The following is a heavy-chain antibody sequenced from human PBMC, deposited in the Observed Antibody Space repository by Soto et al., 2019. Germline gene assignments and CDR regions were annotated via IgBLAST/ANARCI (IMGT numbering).Heavy chain of an antibody. V-gene: IGHV2-5*02. CDR2: IYWDDDK. CDR1: GFSLSTSGVG. CDR3: AHRPSYCSGGSCYSGFDY. D-gene: IGHD2-15*01. Sequence: QITLKESGPPLVKPTQTLTLTCTFSGFSLSTSGVGVGWIRQPPGKALEWLALIYWDDDKRYSPSLKSRLTITKDPSKNQVVLTMTNMDPVDTATYYCAHRPSYCSGGSCYSGFDYWGQGTLVTVSS. J-gene: IGHJ4*02.